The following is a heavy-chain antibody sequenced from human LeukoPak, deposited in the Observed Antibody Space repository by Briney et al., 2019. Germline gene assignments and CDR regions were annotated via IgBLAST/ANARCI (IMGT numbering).Heavy chain of an antibody. CDR3: AKGDGDGYYYGMDV. CDR1: GFTFSSYA. D-gene: IGHD3-10*01. CDR2: ISGSGGST. J-gene: IGHJ6*02. Sequence: GGSLRLSCAASGFTFSSYAMSWVRQAPGKGLEWVSAISGSGGSTYYADSVKSRFTISRDNSKNTLYLQMNSLRAEDTAVYYCAKGDGDGYYYGMDVWGQGTTVTVSS. V-gene: IGHV3-23*01.